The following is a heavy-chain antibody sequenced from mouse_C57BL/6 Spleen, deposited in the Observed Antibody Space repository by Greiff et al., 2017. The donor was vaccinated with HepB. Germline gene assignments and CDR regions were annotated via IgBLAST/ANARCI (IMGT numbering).Heavy chain of an antibody. D-gene: IGHD1-1*02. V-gene: IGHV5-6*01. CDR3: ASNYGPWFAY. Sequence: EVQVVESGGDLVKPGGSLKLSCAASGFTFSSYGMSWVRQTPDKRLEWVATISSGGSYTYYPDSVKGRFTISRDNAKNTLYLQMSSLKSEDTAMYYCASNYGPWFAYWGQGTLVTVSA. CDR2: ISSGGSYT. CDR1: GFTFSSYG. J-gene: IGHJ3*01.